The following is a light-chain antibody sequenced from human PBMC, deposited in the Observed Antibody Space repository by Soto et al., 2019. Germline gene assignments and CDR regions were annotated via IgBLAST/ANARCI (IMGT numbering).Light chain of an antibody. V-gene: IGKV1-5*01. Sequence: DIQMTQSPSTWSASVGARVTITCRASQSISAWLAWYQQKPGQAPKLLIYDASNLESGVPSRFSGSGSGTESTLTVSSLQPDDFATYYCQQYNSYWTFGQGTKVDIK. J-gene: IGKJ1*01. CDR3: QQYNSYWT. CDR2: DAS. CDR1: QSISAW.